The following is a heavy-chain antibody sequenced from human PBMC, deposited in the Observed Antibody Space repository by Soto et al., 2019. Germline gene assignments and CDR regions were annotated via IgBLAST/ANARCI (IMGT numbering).Heavy chain of an antibody. CDR1: GFSLSTSGVG. CDR3: AHIYSKPKGGYQLRFDP. J-gene: IGHJ5*02. V-gene: IGHV2-5*01. Sequence: GSGPTLVNPTQTLTLTCTFSGFSLSTSGVGVGWIRQPPGKALEWLALIYWNDDKRYSPSLKSRLTITKDTSKNQVVLTMTNMDPVDTATYYCAHIYSKPKGGYQLRFDPWGQGTLVTVSS. D-gene: IGHD2-2*01. CDR2: IYWNDDK.